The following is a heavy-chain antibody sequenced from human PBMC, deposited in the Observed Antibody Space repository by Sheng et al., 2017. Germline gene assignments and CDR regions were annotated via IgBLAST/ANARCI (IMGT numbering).Heavy chain of an antibody. J-gene: IGHJ5*02. Sequence: QVQLQESGPGLVKPSGTLSLTCAVAGGSINSTNWWSWVRQPPGKGRGVDWGKYYHSGRADYNPSLMSRVTISVDKSKSQFSLKVTSVTAADTAVYYCARGTGLTGLIWFDPWGQGTLVTVSS. CDR3: ARGTGLTGLIWFDP. V-gene: IGHV4-4*02. D-gene: IGHD3-9*01. CDR1: GGSINSTNW. CDR2: YYHSGRA.